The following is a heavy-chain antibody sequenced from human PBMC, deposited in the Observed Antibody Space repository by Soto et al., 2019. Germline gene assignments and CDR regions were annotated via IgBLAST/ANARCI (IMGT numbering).Heavy chain of an antibody. J-gene: IGHJ4*02. CDR1: GGSISSYY. Sequence: PSETLSLTCTVSGGSISSYYWSWIRQPPGKGLEWIGYIYYSGSTNYNPSLKSRVTISVDTSKNQFSLKLSSVTAADTAVYYCARLYPMGYYFDYWGQGTLLTVSS. CDR2: IYYSGST. CDR3: ARLYPMGYYFDY. D-gene: IGHD2-8*01. V-gene: IGHV4-59*08.